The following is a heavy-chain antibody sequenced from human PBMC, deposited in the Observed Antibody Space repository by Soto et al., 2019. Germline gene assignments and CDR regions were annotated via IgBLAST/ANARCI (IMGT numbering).Heavy chain of an antibody. D-gene: IGHD6-13*01. V-gene: IGHV3-30*18. CDR3: AKGAGRSWHWYFDP. CDR2: ISEDGSDK. CDR1: GFTFRGYV. J-gene: IGHJ2*01. Sequence: QVQLVESGGGVVQPGGSLRLSCAASGFTFRGYVTHWVRQAPGKGLEWVAVISEDGSDKYYAGSVQGRFTISRDDSRNTIYLQMNTLISDDTSVYYCAKGAGRSWHWYFDPWGRGTLVTVSS.